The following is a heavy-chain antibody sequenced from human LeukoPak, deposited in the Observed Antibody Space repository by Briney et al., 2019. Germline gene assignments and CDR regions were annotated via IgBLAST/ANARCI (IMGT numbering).Heavy chain of an antibody. CDR1: GYTFTSYD. D-gene: IGHD3-22*01. Sequence: SVKVSCKASGYTFTSYDINWVRQATGQGLGWMGGIIPIFGTANYAQKFQGRVTITTDESTSTAYMELSSLRSEDTAVYYCARLLDDSSGYYYGGNNWFDPWGQGTLVTVSS. CDR2: IIPIFGTA. J-gene: IGHJ5*02. CDR3: ARLLDDSSGYYYGGNNWFDP. V-gene: IGHV1-69*05.